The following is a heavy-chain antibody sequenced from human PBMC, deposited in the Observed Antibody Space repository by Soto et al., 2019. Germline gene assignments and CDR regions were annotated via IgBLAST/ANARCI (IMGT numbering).Heavy chain of an antibody. J-gene: IGHJ5*02. D-gene: IGHD3-22*01. Sequence: GGSLRLSCAASGFTFSGCAMHWVRQDSGKGLEWLGRIRSKPNNYATEYAASVQGRFTIPRDDSKNTAYLQMSGLRAEDTATYYCARASYYYNTSALRAWFDPWGQGALVTVSS. CDR3: ARASYYYNTSALRAWFDP. CDR1: GFTFSGCA. V-gene: IGHV3-73*01. CDR2: IRSKPNNYAT.